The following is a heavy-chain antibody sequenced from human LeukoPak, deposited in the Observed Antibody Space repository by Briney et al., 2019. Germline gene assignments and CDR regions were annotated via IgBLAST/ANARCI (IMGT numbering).Heavy chain of an antibody. CDR1: GGSISSSSYS. V-gene: IGHV4-30-2*01. Sequence: SETLSLTCTVSGGSISSSSYSWSWIRQPPGKGLEWIGYIYHSGSTYYNPSLKSRVTISVDRSKNQFSLKLSSVTAADTAVYYCARVANWFDPWGQGTLVTVSS. CDR2: IYHSGST. J-gene: IGHJ5*02. CDR3: ARVANWFDP.